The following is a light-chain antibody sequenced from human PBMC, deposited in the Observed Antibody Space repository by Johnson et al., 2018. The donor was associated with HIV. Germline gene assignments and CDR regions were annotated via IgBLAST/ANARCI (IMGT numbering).Light chain of an antibody. CDR1: SSNIGSNS. J-gene: IGLJ1*01. CDR2: ENN. V-gene: IGLV1-51*02. Sequence: QLVLTQPPSVSAAPGQKVTISCSGRSSNIGSNSVSWYQQLPGTAPKLLIYENNKRPSGIPDRFSGSKSGTSATLGITGLQTGDEADYYCGTWDSSLGVFGTVTKVTVL. CDR3: GTWDSSLGV.